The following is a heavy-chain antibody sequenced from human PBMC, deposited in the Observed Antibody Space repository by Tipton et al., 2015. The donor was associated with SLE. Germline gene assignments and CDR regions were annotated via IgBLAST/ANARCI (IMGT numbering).Heavy chain of an antibody. CDR1: GFTFSSYA. Sequence: SLRLSCAASGFTFSSYAVGWVRQAPGKGLEWVSVIYAGGDTYYGDFVKGRFTISRDNSKNTLYLQLNGLRPEDTALYFCARRAVTNNWYFDLWGRGTLVAVSS. CDR2: IYAGGDT. J-gene: IGHJ2*01. D-gene: IGHD4-17*01. CDR3: ARRAVTNNWYFDL. V-gene: IGHV3-23*03.